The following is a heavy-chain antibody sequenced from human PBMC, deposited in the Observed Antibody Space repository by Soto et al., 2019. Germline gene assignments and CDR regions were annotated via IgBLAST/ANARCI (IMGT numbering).Heavy chain of an antibody. V-gene: IGHV3-23*01. CDR3: AKEIVAARYYFDY. Sequence: EVQLLESGGGLVQPGGSLRLSCAASGFTFSSYAMSWVRQAPGKGLEWVSAISGSGGSTYYADYVKGRFTISRDNSKNSLYLQMTSLRAEDTAVYYCAKEIVAARYYFDYWGQGALVTVSS. D-gene: IGHD2-15*01. CDR2: ISGSGGST. CDR1: GFTFSSYA. J-gene: IGHJ4*02.